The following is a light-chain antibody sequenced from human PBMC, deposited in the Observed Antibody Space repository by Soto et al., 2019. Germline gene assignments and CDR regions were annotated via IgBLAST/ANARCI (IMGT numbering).Light chain of an antibody. CDR1: QSVLYSSNNKNY. CDR2: WAS. CDR3: QQYYSTPLT. J-gene: IGKJ4*01. V-gene: IGKV4-1*01. Sequence: DIVMTQSPDSLAVSLGERATINCKSSQSVLYSSNNKNYLAWYQQKPGQPPKLLIYWASTRESGVPDRFSGSGSGTDFPLTISSLQAEDVEVYSCQQYYSTPLTFGGGTKVEIK.